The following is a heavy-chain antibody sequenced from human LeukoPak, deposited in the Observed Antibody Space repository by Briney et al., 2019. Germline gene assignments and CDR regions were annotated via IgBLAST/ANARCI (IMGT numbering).Heavy chain of an antibody. CDR2: ISSSGSTI. CDR3: ASPISSGDAFDI. V-gene: IGHV3-11*04. CDR1: GFTFSDYY. J-gene: IGHJ3*02. D-gene: IGHD3-10*01. Sequence: PGGSLRLSCAASGFTFSDYYMSWIRQAPGKGLEWVSYISSSGSTIYYADSVKGRFTISRDNAKNSLYLQMNSLRAEDTAVCYCASPISSGDAFDIWGQGTMVTVSS.